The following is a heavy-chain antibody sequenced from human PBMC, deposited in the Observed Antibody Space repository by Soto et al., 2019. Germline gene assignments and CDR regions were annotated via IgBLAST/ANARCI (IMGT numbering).Heavy chain of an antibody. CDR1: GFTFRSYA. J-gene: IGHJ4*02. CDR2: ISYDEIHK. D-gene: IGHD3-3*01. Sequence: GGSLRLSCAASGFTFRSYAMHWVLQAPCKGLEWVAIISYDEIHKYYADSVKGRFTISRDNSKNTLYLQMNSLRTEDTAVYYCARALDFWSTYFEYWGQGSLVTVAS. V-gene: IGHV3-30-3*01. CDR3: ARALDFWSTYFEY.